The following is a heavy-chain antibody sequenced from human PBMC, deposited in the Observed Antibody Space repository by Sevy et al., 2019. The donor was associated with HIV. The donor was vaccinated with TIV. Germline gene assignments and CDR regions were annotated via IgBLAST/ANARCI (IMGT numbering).Heavy chain of an antibody. J-gene: IGHJ4*02. CDR3: ARAFTIPRFDY. V-gene: IGHV3-48*03. CDR1: GFTFSSYE. D-gene: IGHD3-3*01. Sequence: GGSLRLSCAASGFTFSSYEMNWVRQAPGKGLEWVSYISSSGSTIYYADSVKGRFTISRDNAKNPLYLQMNSLRAEDTAVYYCARAFTIPRFDYWGQGTLVTVSS. CDR2: ISSSGSTI.